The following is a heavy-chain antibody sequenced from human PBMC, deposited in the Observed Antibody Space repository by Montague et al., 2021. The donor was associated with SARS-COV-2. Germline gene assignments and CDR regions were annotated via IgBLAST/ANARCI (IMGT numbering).Heavy chain of an antibody. J-gene: IGHJ4*02. CDR3: AHLIRYYDIFTGFPFDY. CDR2: IYSNDEK. CDR1: GFSLSTPNVG. V-gene: IGHV2-5*01. Sequence: PALVKPTQTLTLTCTFSGFSLSTPNVGVGWIRQPPGKALEWVAVIYSNDEKRYSPSLRNRLTITKDTAQNQVVLSLTYVDPVDTATYYCAHLIRYYDIFTGFPFDYWGQGRQVPDSS. D-gene: IGHD3-9*01.